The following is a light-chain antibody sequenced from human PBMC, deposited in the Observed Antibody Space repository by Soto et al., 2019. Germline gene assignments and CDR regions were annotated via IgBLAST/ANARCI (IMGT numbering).Light chain of an antibody. Sequence: EIVMTQSPATLSLSPGERATLSCRASQSVSSNLAWYQQKPAQAPRLLIYGASTRATGFPARFSGSGSGTEFTLTISSLQSEDFAVYYCQQYNNWPPRTFGQGTKVESK. V-gene: IGKV3-15*01. CDR3: QQYNNWPPRT. CDR1: QSVSSN. J-gene: IGKJ1*01. CDR2: GAS.